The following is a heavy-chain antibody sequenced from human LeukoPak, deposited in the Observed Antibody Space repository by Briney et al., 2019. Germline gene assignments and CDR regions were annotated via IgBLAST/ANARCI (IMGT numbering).Heavy chain of an antibody. Sequence: GGSLRLSCAASGFTFSSYSMNWVRQAPGKGLEWVSSISRSSNYIYYADSVKGRFTISRDNAKNSLYLQMNSLRAEDTAVYYCACITMVRGVIIWGQGTLVTVS. CDR2: ISRSSNYI. D-gene: IGHD3-10*01. CDR3: ACITMVRGVII. CDR1: GFTFSSYS. V-gene: IGHV3-21*01. J-gene: IGHJ4*02.